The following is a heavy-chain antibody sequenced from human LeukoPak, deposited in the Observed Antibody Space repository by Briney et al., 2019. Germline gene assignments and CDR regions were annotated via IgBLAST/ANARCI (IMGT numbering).Heavy chain of an antibody. V-gene: IGHV4-59*08. CDR2: IYYSGST. D-gene: IGHD3-22*01. Sequence: SETLSLTCTVSGGSISSYYWSWIRQPPGKGLEWIGYIYYSGSTNYNPSLKSRVTISVDTSKNQFSLKLSSVTAADTAVYYCARRQYYYDSSGYRYWYFDLWSRGTLVTVSS. J-gene: IGHJ2*01. CDR1: GGSISSYY. CDR3: ARRQYYYDSSGYRYWYFDL.